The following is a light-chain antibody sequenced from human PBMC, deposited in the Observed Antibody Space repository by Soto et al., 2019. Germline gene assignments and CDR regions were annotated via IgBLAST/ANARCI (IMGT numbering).Light chain of an antibody. CDR2: EVS. CDR1: SSDVGRYNH. V-gene: IGLV2-14*01. Sequence: QSVLTQPASVSGSPGQSITISCTGTSSDVGRYNHVSWYQHHPGKAPKLIISEVSNRPSGVSNRFSGSKSGNTASLTISGLQTEDEADYYCNSYTSTTTLVFGGGTKLTVL. CDR3: NSYTSTTTLV. J-gene: IGLJ3*02.